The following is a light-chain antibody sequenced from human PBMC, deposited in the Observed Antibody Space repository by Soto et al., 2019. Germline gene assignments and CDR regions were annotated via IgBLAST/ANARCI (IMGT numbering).Light chain of an antibody. CDR1: SSDVGGHDT. J-gene: IGLJ3*02. CDR2: EVT. Sequence: QSALTQPASVSGSPGQSITISCTGTSSDVGGHDTVCWYQQHPGKVPKLLIYEVTNRPSGVSSRFSGSKSCNTASLPIFGLQAEDEADYYCSSYTSSSTLVFGGGTKLTVL. V-gene: IGLV2-14*01. CDR3: SSYTSSSTLV.